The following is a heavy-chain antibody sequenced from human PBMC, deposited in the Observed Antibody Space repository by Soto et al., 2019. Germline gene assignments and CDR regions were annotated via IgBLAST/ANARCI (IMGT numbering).Heavy chain of an antibody. J-gene: IGHJ3*02. CDR1: GYTFTSYG. CDR3: ARAPHGRFLEWSDAFDI. CDR2: ISAYNGNT. D-gene: IGHD3-3*01. Sequence: QVQLVQSGAEVKKPGASVKVSCKASGYTFTSYGISWVRQAPGQGLEWMGWISAYNGNTNYAQKLQGRVTMTTDRPTSTAYMELRSLRSDDTAVYYCARAPHGRFLEWSDAFDIWGQGTMVTVSS. V-gene: IGHV1-18*01.